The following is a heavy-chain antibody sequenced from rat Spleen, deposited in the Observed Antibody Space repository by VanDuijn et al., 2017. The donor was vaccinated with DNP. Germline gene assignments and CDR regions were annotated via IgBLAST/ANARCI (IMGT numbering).Heavy chain of an antibody. CDR2: ITSGTGTT. V-gene: IGHV5-31*01. Sequence: EVQLVESGGGLVQPGRSLKLSCAASGFTFNNYWMAWIRQVPGKGLEWIASITSGTGTTSYADAVKGRFMISRDDTKNTLSLQMDSLRSEDTAIYYCARRWGHYGYKPLSYFDYWGQGVMVTVSS. J-gene: IGHJ2*01. CDR3: ARRWGHYGYKPLSYFDY. D-gene: IGHD1-9*01. CDR1: GFTFNNYW.